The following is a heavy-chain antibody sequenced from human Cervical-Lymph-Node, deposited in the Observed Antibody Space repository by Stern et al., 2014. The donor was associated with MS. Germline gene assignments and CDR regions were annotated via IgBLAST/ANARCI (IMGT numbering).Heavy chain of an antibody. CDR3: ARGHIPYAYNYLFDY. CDR2: AWYDGSTA. CDR1: GFTFSSYG. V-gene: IGHV3-33*01. Sequence: DQLVESGGGVVQPGTSLRLSCAASGFTFSSYGMHWVRQAPDKGLEWVALAWYDGSTAYYTNSVKGRFTISRDNSKNTLSLQMNSLTAEDTAVYYCARGHIPYAYNYLFDYWGQGTLVTVSS. D-gene: IGHD5-24*01. J-gene: IGHJ4*02.